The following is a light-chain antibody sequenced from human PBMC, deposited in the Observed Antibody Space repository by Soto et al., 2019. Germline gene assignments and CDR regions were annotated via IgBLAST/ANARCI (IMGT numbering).Light chain of an antibody. CDR1: QTILYTSNNKKY. Sequence: DIVMTQSPASLAVSLGGRATINRKSSQTILYTSNNKKYLAWYQQKAGQPPKLLIYWASTRESGVPDRFSGSGSETDFTLTISNLQPEDVAVYYCQQYYSTTYSFGQGTKLEIK. J-gene: IGKJ2*01. V-gene: IGKV4-1*01. CDR3: QQYYSTTYS. CDR2: WAS.